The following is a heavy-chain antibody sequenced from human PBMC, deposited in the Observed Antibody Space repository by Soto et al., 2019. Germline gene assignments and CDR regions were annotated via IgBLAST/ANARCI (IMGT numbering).Heavy chain of an antibody. CDR3: ARAFYGDYVWYFDL. V-gene: IGHV3-11*06. J-gene: IGHJ2*01. Sequence: QVQLVESGGGLVKPGGSLRLSCAASGFTFSDYYMSWIRQAPGKGLEWVSYISSSSSYTNYADSVKGRFTISRDNAKNSLYLQMNSLRAEDTAVYYCARAFYGDYVWYFDLWGRGTLVTVSS. CDR2: ISSSSSYT. CDR1: GFTFSDYY. D-gene: IGHD4-17*01.